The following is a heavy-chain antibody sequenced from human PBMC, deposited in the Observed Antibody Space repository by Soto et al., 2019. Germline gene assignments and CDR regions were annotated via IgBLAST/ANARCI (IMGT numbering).Heavy chain of an antibody. V-gene: IGHV1-3*05. CDR3: ARTYYYGSSGFDY. CDR2: INAGNGNT. Sequence: QVKLVQSGAEEKKPGASVKVSCKASGYTFTSYAMHWVRQAPGQRLEWMGWINAGNGNTKYSQKFQGRVTITRDTSSSTAYMQLSNLRSEDTAVYYSARTYYYGSSGFDYWGQGTLVTVSS. CDR1: GYTFTSYA. D-gene: IGHD3-22*01. J-gene: IGHJ4*02.